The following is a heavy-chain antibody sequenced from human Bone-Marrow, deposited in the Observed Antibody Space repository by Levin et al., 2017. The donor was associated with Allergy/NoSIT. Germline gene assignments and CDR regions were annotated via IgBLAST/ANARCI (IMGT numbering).Heavy chain of an antibody. CDR3: ATRYGAGSYYDAFDI. CDR2: IHKNGAT. CDR1: VFTVRSSY. D-gene: IGHD1-26*01. V-gene: IGHV3-53*01. J-gene: IGHJ3*02. Sequence: LSLTCAASVFTVRSSYMSWVRQAPGKGLEWVSVIHKNGATYYADSVKGRFTISRDTSKNTVSLQLNSLRGEDTAMYYCATRYGAGSYYDAFDIWGQGAMVTVSS.